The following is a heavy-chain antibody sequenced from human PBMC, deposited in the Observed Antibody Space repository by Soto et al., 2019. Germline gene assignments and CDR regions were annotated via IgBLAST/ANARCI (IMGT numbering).Heavy chain of an antibody. V-gene: IGHV3-7*01. D-gene: IGHD3-3*01. CDR1: GFTFSSYW. CDR3: ARVDSYYDFWSGYSEGVYFDY. Sequence: GGSLRLSCAASGFTFSSYWMSWVRQAPGKGLEWVANIKQDGSEKYCVDSVKGRFTISRDNAKNSLYLQMNSLRAEDTAVYYCARVDSYYDFWSGYSEGVYFDYWGQGTLVTVSS. CDR2: IKQDGSEK. J-gene: IGHJ4*02.